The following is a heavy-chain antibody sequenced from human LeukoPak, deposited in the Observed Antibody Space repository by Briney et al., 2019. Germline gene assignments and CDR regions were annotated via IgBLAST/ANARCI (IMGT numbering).Heavy chain of an antibody. D-gene: IGHD3-3*01. V-gene: IGHV1-2*06. CDR1: GYTFTGYY. Sequence: ASVKVSCKASGYTFTGYYMHWVRQAPGQGLEWMGRISPNSGGANYAQKFQGRVTMTRDTSISTAYMELSRLRSDDTAVYYCAKNPDFGSGDSWGQGTLVTVSS. J-gene: IGHJ5*01. CDR3: AKNPDFGSGDS. CDR2: ISPNSGGA.